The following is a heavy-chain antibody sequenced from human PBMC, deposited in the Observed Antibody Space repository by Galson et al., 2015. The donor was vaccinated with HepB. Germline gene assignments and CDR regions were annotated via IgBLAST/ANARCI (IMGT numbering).Heavy chain of an antibody. D-gene: IGHD3-10*01. Sequence: SLRLSCAASGFTFSNYKVHWVRQAPGKGLEWVSSISSSSSYIYYADLVKGRFTISRDNAKNSLYLQMTSLRAEDTAVYYCARDNDSYGSGNCVDYWGQGTLVTVSS. CDR2: ISSSSSYI. V-gene: IGHV3-21*01. J-gene: IGHJ4*02. CDR3: ARDNDSYGSGNCVDY. CDR1: GFTFSNYK.